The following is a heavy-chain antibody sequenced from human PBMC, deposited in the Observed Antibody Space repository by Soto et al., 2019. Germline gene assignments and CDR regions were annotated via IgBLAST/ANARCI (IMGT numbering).Heavy chain of an antibody. CDR1: GGSISSGGYY. CDR2: IYYSGST. Sequence: QVQLQESGPGLVKPSQTLSLTCTVSGGSISSGGYYWSWIRQHPGKGLEWIGYIYYSGSTYYNPSVNGRVTISVDTSKNQCSLKLSSVTAADTAVYYCAREGGIVGATAADYWGQGTLVTVSS. CDR3: AREGGIVGATAADY. D-gene: IGHD1-26*01. J-gene: IGHJ4*02. V-gene: IGHV4-31*03.